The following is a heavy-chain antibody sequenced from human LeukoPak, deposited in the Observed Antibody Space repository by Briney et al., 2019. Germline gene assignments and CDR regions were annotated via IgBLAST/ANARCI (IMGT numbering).Heavy chain of an antibody. V-gene: IGHV4-39*07. CDR3: ARVSRRIAVAAFDAFDI. J-gene: IGHJ3*02. Sequence: SETLSLTCTVSGGSISSSSYYWGWIRQPPGKGLEWIGINYYSGSTYYNPSLKSRVTISVDTSKNQFSLKLSSVTAADTAVYYCARVSRRIAVAAFDAFDIWGQGTMVTVSS. CDR2: NYYSGST. CDR1: GGSISSSSYY. D-gene: IGHD6-19*01.